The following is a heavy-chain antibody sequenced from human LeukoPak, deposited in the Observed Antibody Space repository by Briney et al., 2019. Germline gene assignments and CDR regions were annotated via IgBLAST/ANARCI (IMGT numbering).Heavy chain of an antibody. D-gene: IGHD6-6*01. V-gene: IGHV3-23*01. CDR2: ISGSGGST. J-gene: IGHJ4*02. Sequence: GGSLRLSCAASGFTVSSNYMSWVRQAPGKGLEWVSAISGSGGSTYYADSVKGRFTISRDNSKDTLYLQMNSLRAEDTAVYYCAKAIAARPDYWGQGTLVTVSS. CDR3: AKAIAARPDY. CDR1: GFTVSSNY.